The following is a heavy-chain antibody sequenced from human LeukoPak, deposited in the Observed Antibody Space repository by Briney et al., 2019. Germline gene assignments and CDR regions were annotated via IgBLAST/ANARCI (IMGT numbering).Heavy chain of an antibody. V-gene: IGHV5-51*01. J-gene: IGHJ4*02. Sequence: GESLKISYKGSGGSFTTYWIGWVRQMPGKGLEWMGIIYLGDSDTRYSPSFQGQVTISADKSINTAYLQWGSLKASDTAMYYCVRHRNWNYDYWGQGTLVTVSS. CDR3: VRHRNWNYDY. CDR2: IYLGDSDT. D-gene: IGHD1-1*01. CDR1: GGSFTTYW.